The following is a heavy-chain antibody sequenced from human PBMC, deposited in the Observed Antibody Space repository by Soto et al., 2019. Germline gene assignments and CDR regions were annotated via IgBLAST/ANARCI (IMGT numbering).Heavy chain of an antibody. CDR3: ARSTVTTLGLFDY. Sequence: SETLSLTCAVYGGSFSGYYWSWIRQPPGKGLEWIGEINHSGSTNYNPSLKSRVTISVDTSKNQFSLKLSSVTAADTAVYYCARSTVTTLGLFDYWGQGTLVTVYS. J-gene: IGHJ4*02. D-gene: IGHD4-17*01. V-gene: IGHV4-34*01. CDR2: INHSGST. CDR1: GGSFSGYY.